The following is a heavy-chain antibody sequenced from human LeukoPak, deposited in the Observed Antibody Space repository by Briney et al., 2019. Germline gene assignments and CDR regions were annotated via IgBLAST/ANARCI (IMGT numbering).Heavy chain of an antibody. CDR3: ARLCGGDCYSGLDY. J-gene: IGHJ4*02. CDR1: GYTFTGYY. V-gene: IGHV1-2*02. CDR2: INPHNGGT. D-gene: IGHD2-21*01. Sequence: ASVKVSCKDSGYTFTGYYMHWVRQAPGQGRGWVGWINPHNGGTDYAQKFQGRVTMTRDTSINTAYMELTRLRSDDTAVYHCARLCGGDCYSGLDYWGQGTLVTVSS.